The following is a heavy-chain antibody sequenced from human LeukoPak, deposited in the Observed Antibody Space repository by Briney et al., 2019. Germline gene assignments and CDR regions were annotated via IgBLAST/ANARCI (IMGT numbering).Heavy chain of an antibody. V-gene: IGHV4-61*02. Sequence: SETLSLTCTVSGGSISSGSYYWSWIRQPAGKGLEWIGRIYTSGSTNYNPSLKSRVTISVDTSKNQFSLKLSSVTAADTAVYYCARDCSSTSCPYGDAFDIWGQGTMVTVSS. CDR1: GGSISSGSYY. CDR2: IYTSGST. D-gene: IGHD2-2*01. J-gene: IGHJ3*02. CDR3: ARDCSSTSCPYGDAFDI.